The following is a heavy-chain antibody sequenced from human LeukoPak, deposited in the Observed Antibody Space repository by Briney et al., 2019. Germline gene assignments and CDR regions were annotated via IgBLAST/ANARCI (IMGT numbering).Heavy chain of an antibody. J-gene: IGHJ5*02. D-gene: IGHD2-2*01. CDR2: ISYDGTIR. Sequence: GGSLRLSRAASGLTFSSYGMHWVRQAPGKGLEWVAVISYDGTIRNYADSVKGRFTISRDNSKNTLYLQMNSLTAEDTALYYCAKGGCSSTTCYLANPWGQGTLVTVSS. CDR3: AKGGCSSTTCYLANP. CDR1: GLTFSSYG. V-gene: IGHV3-30*18.